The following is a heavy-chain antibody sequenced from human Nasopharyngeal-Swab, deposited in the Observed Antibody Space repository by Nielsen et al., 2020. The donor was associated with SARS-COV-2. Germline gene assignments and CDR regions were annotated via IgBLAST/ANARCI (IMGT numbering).Heavy chain of an antibody. Sequence: SEPLSLTCTVSCGSISTYHWTWIRQSPGKGLEWIGYVFYTGSTFYNPSLKSRVAISVDTSNNQSSLKLTSVTAADTAVYFCARGALLYPRFFDYWGQGTLTTVSS. V-gene: IGHV4-59*01. CDR2: VFYTGST. CDR3: ARGALLYPRFFDY. D-gene: IGHD2-8*01. J-gene: IGHJ4*02. CDR1: CGSISTYH.